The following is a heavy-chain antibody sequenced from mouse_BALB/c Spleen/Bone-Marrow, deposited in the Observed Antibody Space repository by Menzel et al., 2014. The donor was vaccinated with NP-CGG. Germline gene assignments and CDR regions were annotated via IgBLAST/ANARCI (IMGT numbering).Heavy chain of an antibody. Sequence: EVKLVESGADLVKPCQSLSLTCTVTGFSITSGYSCYWIRQSPGNKLEWMGYIHYSSSIYYNPSLKSRISITRDTSKNQFFLQLNSVTTKETATYYCAREGYYSSGCFDKWGQDTTLTASS. D-gene: IGHD1-1*01. V-gene: IGHV3-1*02. CDR2: IHYSSSI. CDR1: GFSITSGYS. CDR3: AREGYYSSGCFDK. J-gene: IGHJ2*01.